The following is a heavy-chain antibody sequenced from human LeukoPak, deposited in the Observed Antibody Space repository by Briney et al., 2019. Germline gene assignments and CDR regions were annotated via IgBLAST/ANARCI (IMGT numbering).Heavy chain of an antibody. CDR3: ARSFVYYDNSGSYFDN. CDR1: GGSISNYY. J-gene: IGHJ4*02. D-gene: IGHD3-22*01. Sequence: PSETLSLTCTVSGGSISNYYWSWIRQAPGKGLEWIGYIEYSGSTNYNPSLKSRVTISVDTSKNQFSLKLSSVTAADTADYHCARSFVYYDNSGSYFDNWGQGTLVTVSS. CDR2: IEYSGST. V-gene: IGHV4-59*01.